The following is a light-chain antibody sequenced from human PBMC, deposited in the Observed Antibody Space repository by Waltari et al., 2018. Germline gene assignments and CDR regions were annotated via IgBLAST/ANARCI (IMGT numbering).Light chain of an antibody. V-gene: IGKV4-1*01. CDR2: WAS. J-gene: IGKJ2*01. CDR3: QQYDSTPYT. Sequence: DIVMTQSPDSLAVSLGERATINCKSSQSVLYSSNNENYLPWYQQKPGHPPKLLIYWASTRGSGVPDRFSGSGSGTDFTLTINCLQAEDVAVYYCQQYDSTPYTFGQGTKLEIK. CDR1: QSVLYSSNNENY.